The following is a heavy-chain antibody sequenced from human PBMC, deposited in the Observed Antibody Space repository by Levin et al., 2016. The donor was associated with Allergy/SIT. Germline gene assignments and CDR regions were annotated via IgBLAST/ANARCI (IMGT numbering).Heavy chain of an antibody. CDR2: ISAYNGNT. Sequence: ASVKVSCKASGYTFTSCGISWVRQAPGQGLEWMGWISAYNGNTNYAQKLQGRVTMTTDTSTSTAYMELRSLRSDDTAVYYCARDRPRGGYPGGYFDYWGQGTLVTVSS. V-gene: IGHV1-18*01. J-gene: IGHJ4*02. CDR3: ARDRPRGGYPGGYFDY. CDR1: GYTFTSCG. D-gene: IGHD5-12*01.